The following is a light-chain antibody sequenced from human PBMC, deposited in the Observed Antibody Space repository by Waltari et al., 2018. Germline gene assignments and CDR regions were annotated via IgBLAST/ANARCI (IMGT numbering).Light chain of an antibody. CDR2: GAS. J-gene: IGKJ1*01. Sequence: EIVLTQSPGTLSLSPGERATLCCRASQSVSSSYLAWYLQKPGQAPRLLIYGASSRATGIPDRFSGSGSGTDFTLTISRLEPEDFAVYYCQQYGSSPWTFGQGTKVEIK. V-gene: IGKV3-20*01. CDR1: QSVSSSY. CDR3: QQYGSSPWT.